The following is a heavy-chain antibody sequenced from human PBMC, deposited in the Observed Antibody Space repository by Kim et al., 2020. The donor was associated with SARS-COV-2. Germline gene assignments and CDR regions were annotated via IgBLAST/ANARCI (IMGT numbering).Heavy chain of an antibody. Sequence: GGSLRLSCAASGFTFNSYAMHCVRQAPGKGLEWVAVISYDGINKYYADSVKGRFTISRDNSKNTLYLQMNSLRAEDTAVYYCARDLSSSWYGDLDSWGQGTLVTVSS. V-gene: IGHV3-30-3*01. J-gene: IGHJ4*02. CDR1: GFTFNSYA. D-gene: IGHD6-13*01. CDR2: ISYDGINK. CDR3: ARDLSSSWYGDLDS.